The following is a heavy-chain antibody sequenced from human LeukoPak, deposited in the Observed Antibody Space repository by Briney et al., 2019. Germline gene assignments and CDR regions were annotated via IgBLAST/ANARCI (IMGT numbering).Heavy chain of an antibody. CDR3: ARGQVYSSSWGDYYYGMDV. CDR2: MNPNSGNT. V-gene: IGHV1-8*01. D-gene: IGHD6-13*01. Sequence: ASVKVSCKASGYTFTSYDINWVRQATGQGLEWMGWMNPNSGNTGCAQKFQGRVTMTRNTSISTAYMELSSLRSEDTAVYYCARGQVYSSSWGDYYYGMDVWGQGTTVTVSS. CDR1: GYTFTSYD. J-gene: IGHJ6*02.